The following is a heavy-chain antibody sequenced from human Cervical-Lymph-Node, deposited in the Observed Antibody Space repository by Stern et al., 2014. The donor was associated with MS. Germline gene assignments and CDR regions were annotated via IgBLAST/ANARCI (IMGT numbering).Heavy chain of an antibody. CDR3: ARGHHAFDI. Sequence: QVQLVQSGGGVVQPGRSLRLSCAASGFTFSSYGMHWVRQAPGKGLEWVAVIWYDGSNKYYADSVKGRFTISRDNSKNTLYLQMNSLRAEDTAVYYCARGHHAFDIWGQGTMVTVSS. CDR2: IWYDGSNK. V-gene: IGHV3-33*01. CDR1: GFTFSSYG. J-gene: IGHJ3*02.